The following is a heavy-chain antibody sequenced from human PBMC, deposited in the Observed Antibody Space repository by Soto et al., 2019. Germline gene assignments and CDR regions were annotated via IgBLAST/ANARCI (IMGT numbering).Heavy chain of an antibody. CDR3: ARSYGDSLYYYMDV. J-gene: IGHJ6*03. Sequence: GASVKVSCKASGYTFTGYYMHWVRQAPGQGLEWMGWINPNSGGTNYAQKFQGWVTMTRDTSISTAYMELSRLRSDDTAVYYCARSYGDSLYYYMDVWGKGTTLTVSS. CDR1: GYTFTGYY. CDR2: INPNSGGT. V-gene: IGHV1-2*04. D-gene: IGHD4-17*01.